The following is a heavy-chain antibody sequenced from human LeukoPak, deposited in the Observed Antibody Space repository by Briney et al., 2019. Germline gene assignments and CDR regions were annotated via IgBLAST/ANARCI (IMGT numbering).Heavy chain of an antibody. J-gene: IGHJ4*02. CDR3: ARVLWFGEFWYYFDY. Sequence: SETLSLTCSVSDGSISSYYWSWIRQPPGKGLEWIGYIYYSGTTNYNPSLKSRLTISVDTSKNQFSLKLSSVTPADTAVYYCARVLWFGEFWYYFDYWGQGTLVTVSS. V-gene: IGHV4-59*01. D-gene: IGHD3-10*01. CDR2: IYYSGTT. CDR1: DGSISSYY.